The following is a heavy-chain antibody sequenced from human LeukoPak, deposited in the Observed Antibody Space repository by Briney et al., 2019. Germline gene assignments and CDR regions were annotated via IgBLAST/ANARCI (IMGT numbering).Heavy chain of an antibody. V-gene: IGHV3-21*01. Sequence: PGGSLRLSCAASGFTLSSYSINWVRQAPGKGLEWVSSISSGSGYTYYTDSVRGRFTISRDNAKNSLYLQMDSLRADDTAVYYCARDGTSYGSGSYNYHYYYVDVWGKGTTVTVSS. CDR3: ARDGTSYGSGSYNYHYYYVDV. CDR1: GFTLSSYS. J-gene: IGHJ6*03. D-gene: IGHD3-10*01. CDR2: ISSGSGYT.